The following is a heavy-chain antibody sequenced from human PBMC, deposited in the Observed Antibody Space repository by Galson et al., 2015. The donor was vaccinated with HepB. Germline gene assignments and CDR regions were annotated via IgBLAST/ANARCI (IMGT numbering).Heavy chain of an antibody. V-gene: IGHV1-69*13. CDR2: IIPIFGTA. CDR1: GGTFSSYA. CDR3: ARENIAVAGTGRLGYFDY. Sequence: SVKVSCKASGGTFSSYAISWVRQAPGQGLEWMGGIIPIFGTANYAQKFQGRVTITADEPTSTAYMELSSLRSEDTAVYYCARENIAVAGTGRLGYFDYWGQGTLVTVSS. D-gene: IGHD6-19*01. J-gene: IGHJ4*02.